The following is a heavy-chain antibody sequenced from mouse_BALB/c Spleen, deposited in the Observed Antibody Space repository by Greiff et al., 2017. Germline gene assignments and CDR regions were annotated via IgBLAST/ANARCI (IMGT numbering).Heavy chain of an antibody. Sequence: VQLQESGAELVRPGTSVKISCKASGYTFTNYWLGWVKQRPGHGLEWIGDIYPGGGYTNYNEKFKGKATLTADTSSSTAYMQLSSLTSEDSAVYFCARSGAGPSWFAYWGQGTLVTVSA. J-gene: IGHJ3*01. CDR3: ARSGAGPSWFAY. V-gene: IGHV1-63*02. CDR2: IYPGGGYT. D-gene: IGHD3-3*01. CDR1: GYTFTNYW.